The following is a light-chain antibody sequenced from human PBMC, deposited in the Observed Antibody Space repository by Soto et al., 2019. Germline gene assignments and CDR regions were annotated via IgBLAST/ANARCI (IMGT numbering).Light chain of an antibody. V-gene: IGKV3-20*01. CDR1: RTVDGNY. J-gene: IGKJ3*01. Sequence: VFSQSPGTPSLSPGERATLSSRARRTVDGNYLAWYHQKPGQPPRLLIHSASTRAPGIPDRFSASGAGTDFTLTISRLEPEDSAVYYCQQYSASPRTFGPGTKVDIK. CDR2: SAS. CDR3: QQYSASPRT.